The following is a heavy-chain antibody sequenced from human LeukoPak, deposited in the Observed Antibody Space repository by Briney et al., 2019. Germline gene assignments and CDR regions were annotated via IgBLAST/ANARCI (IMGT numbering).Heavy chain of an antibody. V-gene: IGHV4-59*01. D-gene: IGHD5-12*01. J-gene: IGHJ4*02. Sequence: SETLSLTCTVSGGSISSNYWSWLRQPPGQGLECIGYIYYSGSTNYNPSLKSRVTISVHTSKNQFSLKLSSVTAADTAVYYCARAILIGYSGYEYYFDYWGQGTLVTVSS. CDR3: ARAILIGYSGYEYYFDY. CDR2: IYYSGST. CDR1: GGSISSNY.